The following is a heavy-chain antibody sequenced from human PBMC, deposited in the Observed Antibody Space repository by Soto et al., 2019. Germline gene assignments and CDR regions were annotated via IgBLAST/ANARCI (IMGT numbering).Heavy chain of an antibody. CDR2: IRNKANNYAT. Sequence: EVQLVESGGGLVQPGGSLRLSCAASGFTFRDHYMDWVRQAPGKGLEWVGRIRNKANNYATEYAASVKDRFTISRDDSKNSLYLQMTSLKTEDTAVYYCARGWALEELLPGAFDYWGQGILVTVSS. D-gene: IGHD1-26*01. V-gene: IGHV3-72*01. CDR1: GFTFRDHY. J-gene: IGHJ4*02. CDR3: ARGWALEELLPGAFDY.